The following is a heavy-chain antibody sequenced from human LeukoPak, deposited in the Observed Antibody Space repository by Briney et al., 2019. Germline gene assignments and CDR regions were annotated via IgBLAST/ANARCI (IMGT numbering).Heavy chain of an antibody. D-gene: IGHD6-19*01. Sequence: ASVKVSCKASGYTFNGYYKHWVRQAPGQGLEWMGWNNPNSGGTNYAQKFQGRVTMTRDTSISTAYMELSRLRSDDTAMYYCARSSGWKYNIDYWGQGTLVTVSS. J-gene: IGHJ4*02. V-gene: IGHV1-2*02. CDR1: GYTFNGYY. CDR3: ARSSGWKYNIDY. CDR2: NNPNSGGT.